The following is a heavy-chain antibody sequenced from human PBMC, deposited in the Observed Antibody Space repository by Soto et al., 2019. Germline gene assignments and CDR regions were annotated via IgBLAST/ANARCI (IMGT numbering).Heavy chain of an antibody. Sequence: SETLSLTCAVSGGSISSSNWWSWVRQPPGKGLEWIGEIYHSGSTNYNPSLKSQVTISVDKSKNQFSLKLSSVTAADTAVYYCAREDSGYAYYGMDVWGQGTRVTSP. CDR3: AREDSGYAYYGMDV. CDR2: IYHSGST. CDR1: GGSISSSNW. V-gene: IGHV4-4*02. D-gene: IGHD5-12*01. J-gene: IGHJ6*02.